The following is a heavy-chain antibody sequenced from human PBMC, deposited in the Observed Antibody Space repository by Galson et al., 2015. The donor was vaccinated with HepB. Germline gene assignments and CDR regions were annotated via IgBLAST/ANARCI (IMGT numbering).Heavy chain of an antibody. D-gene: IGHD3-16*02. CDR3: ARSYDYVWGSSRTYYSEMDV. V-gene: IGHV1-69*13. Sequence: SVNVSCKASEGTFDRYASNWVRQAPGQGLEWMGGIVPMLGTANYAQKLQGRVTITADESTATAYLELRSRRSDNTAVYYCARSYDYVWGSSRTYYSEMDVWGEGTTVTVSS. CDR2: IVPMLGTA. J-gene: IGHJ6*04. CDR1: EGTFDRYA.